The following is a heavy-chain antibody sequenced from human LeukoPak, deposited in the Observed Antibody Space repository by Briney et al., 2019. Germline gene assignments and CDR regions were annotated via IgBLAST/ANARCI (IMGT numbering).Heavy chain of an antibody. Sequence: GGSLRPSCAASGFTFSNAWMSWVRQAPGKGLEWVGRVKSKSNGRTTGYAAPVKGRFTISRDDSKNTYLQMNSLKSEDTAVYFCTAGVGHSDFDYWGQGTLVTVSS. V-gene: IGHV3-15*01. CDR3: TAGVGHSDFDY. CDR2: VKSKSNGRTT. J-gene: IGHJ4*02. D-gene: IGHD2-8*01. CDR1: GFTFSNAW.